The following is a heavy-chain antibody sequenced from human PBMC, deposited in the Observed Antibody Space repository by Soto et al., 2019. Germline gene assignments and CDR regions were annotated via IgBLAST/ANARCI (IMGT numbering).Heavy chain of an antibody. CDR1: GFTFSSYA. Sequence: EVQLLESGGGLVQPGGSLRLSCAASGFTFSSYAMSWVRQAPGKGLEWVSAISGSGGSTYYADSVKGRFTISSENSKNTLCLQMNSLSADDTAVYYCANPGRGYCSGGSCYSDAFDIWGQGTMVTVSS. J-gene: IGHJ3*02. V-gene: IGHV3-23*01. CDR3: ANPGRGYCSGGSCYSDAFDI. CDR2: ISGSGGST. D-gene: IGHD2-15*01.